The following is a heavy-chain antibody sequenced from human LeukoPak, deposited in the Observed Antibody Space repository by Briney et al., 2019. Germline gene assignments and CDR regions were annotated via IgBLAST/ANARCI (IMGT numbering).Heavy chain of an antibody. D-gene: IGHD2-2*01. CDR1: GFTFSSYG. CDR3: AKDDLGYCSSTSCYAVDY. CDR2: MPYDGSNK. J-gene: IGHJ4*02. V-gene: IGHV3-30*18. Sequence: PGRSLRLSCAASGFTFSSYGMHWVRQAPGKGLEWVAVMPYDGSNKYYADSVKGRFSISRDNSKNMLYLQMNSLRAEDTAVYYCAKDDLGYCSSTSCYAVDYWGQGTLVTVSS.